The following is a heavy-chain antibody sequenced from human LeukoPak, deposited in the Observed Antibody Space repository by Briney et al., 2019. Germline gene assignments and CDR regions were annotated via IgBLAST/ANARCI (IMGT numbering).Heavy chain of an antibody. CDR3: AREPISGGNSVS. CDR2: IYYSGST. Sequence: SETLSLTCTVSGGSISSSSYYWGWIRQPPGKGLEWIGYIYYSGSTYYNPSLKSRVTISVDTSKNQFSLKLSSVTAADTAVYYSAREPISGGNSVSWGQGTLVTVSS. D-gene: IGHD4-23*01. J-gene: IGHJ4*02. V-gene: IGHV4-31*03. CDR1: GGSISSSSYY.